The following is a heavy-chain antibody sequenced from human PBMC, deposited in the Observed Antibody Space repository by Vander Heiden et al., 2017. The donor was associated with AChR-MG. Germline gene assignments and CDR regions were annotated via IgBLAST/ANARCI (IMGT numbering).Heavy chain of an antibody. CDR2: ISYDGSNK. Sequence: QVQLVESGGGVVQPGRSLRLSCAASGFTFSSYAMHWVRQAPGKGLEWVAVISYDGSNKYYADSVKGRFTISRDNSKNTLYLQMNSLRAEDTAVYYCASAPYSSGWYYYYYYGMDVWGQGTTVTVSS. V-gene: IGHV3-30-3*01. D-gene: IGHD6-19*01. J-gene: IGHJ6*02. CDR1: GFTFSSYA. CDR3: ASAPYSSGWYYYYYYGMDV.